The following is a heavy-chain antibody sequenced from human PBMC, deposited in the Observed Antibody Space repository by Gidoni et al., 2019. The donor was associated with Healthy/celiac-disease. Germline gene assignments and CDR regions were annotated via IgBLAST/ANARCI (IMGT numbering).Heavy chain of an antibody. V-gene: IGHV3-73*02. CDR1: GFTFSGSA. CDR2: IRSKANSYAT. CDR3: TRAVAVAGPPNY. Sequence: EVQLVESGGGLVQPGGSLKLSCAASGFTFSGSAMHWVRQASGKGLEWVGRIRSKANSYATAYAASVKGRFTISRDDSKNTAYLQMNSLKTEDTAVYYCTRAVAVAGPPNYWGQGTLVTVSS. J-gene: IGHJ4*02. D-gene: IGHD6-19*01.